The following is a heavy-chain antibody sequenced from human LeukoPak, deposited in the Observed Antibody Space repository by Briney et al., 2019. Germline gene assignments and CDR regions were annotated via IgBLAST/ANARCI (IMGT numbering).Heavy chain of an antibody. CDR1: GYTFTSYG. CDR2: ISAYNGNT. V-gene: IGHV1-18*01. Sequence: ASVKVSCKASGYTFTSYGISWVRQAPGQGLERMGWISAYNGNTNYAQKLQGRVTMTTDTSTSTAYMELRSLRSDDTAVYYCARTPYYYDSSGYGYFQHWGQGTLVTVSS. CDR3: ARTPYYYDSSGYGYFQH. J-gene: IGHJ1*01. D-gene: IGHD3-22*01.